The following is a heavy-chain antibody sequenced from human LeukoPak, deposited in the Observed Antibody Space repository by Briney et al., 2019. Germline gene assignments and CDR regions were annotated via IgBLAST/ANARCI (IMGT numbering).Heavy chain of an antibody. Sequence: GASVKVSCKASGYRSTSYGISWVRQAPGQGLEWMGWISAYNGNTNYAQKLQGRVTMTTDTSTSTAYMELRSLRSDDTAVYYCARGGDGDILTGLVFDYWGQGTLVTVSS. CDR1: GYRSTSYG. CDR2: ISAYNGNT. D-gene: IGHD3-9*01. CDR3: ARGGDGDILTGLVFDY. V-gene: IGHV1-18*01. J-gene: IGHJ4*02.